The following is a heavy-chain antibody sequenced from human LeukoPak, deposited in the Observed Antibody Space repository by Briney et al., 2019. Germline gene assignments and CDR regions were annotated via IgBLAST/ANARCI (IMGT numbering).Heavy chain of an antibody. CDR3: AKGGDGSGYYYDY. J-gene: IGHJ4*02. Sequence: PGTSLRLSCAASGLTFNNYVMNWVRQAPGKGLEWVASISYDGTNEYYADSVKGRFTISRDNSKNMLDLQMNSLRAEDTAVYYCAKGGDGSGYYYDYWGQGTLVTVSS. CDR2: ISYDGTNE. D-gene: IGHD3-22*01. V-gene: IGHV3-30*18. CDR1: GLTFNNYV.